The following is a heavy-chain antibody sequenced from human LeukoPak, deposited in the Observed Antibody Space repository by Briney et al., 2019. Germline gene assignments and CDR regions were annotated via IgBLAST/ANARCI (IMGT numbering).Heavy chain of an antibody. CDR3: ARDYGGSSPFDY. J-gene: IGHJ4*02. V-gene: IGHV3-23*01. CDR2: ISGSGGST. CDR1: GFTFSSYA. Sequence: GGSLRLSCAASGFTFSSYAMSWVRQAPGKGLEWVSAISGSGGSTYYADSVKGRFTISRDNAKNSLYLQMNSLRAEDTAVYYCARDYGGSSPFDYWGRGTLVTVSS. D-gene: IGHD4-23*01.